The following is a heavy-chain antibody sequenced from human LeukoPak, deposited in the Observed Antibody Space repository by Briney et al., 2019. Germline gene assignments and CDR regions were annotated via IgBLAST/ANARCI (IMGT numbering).Heavy chain of an antibody. D-gene: IGHD3-10*01. CDR1: GGSISSYY. CDR2: INHSGST. J-gene: IGHJ4*02. V-gene: IGHV4-34*01. CDR3: ARGKRPGSFDY. Sequence: SETLSLTCTVSGGSISSYYWSWIRQPPGKGLEWIGEINHSGSTNYNPSLKSRVTISVDTSKNQFSLKLSSVTAADTAVYYCARGKRPGSFDYWGQGTLVTVSS.